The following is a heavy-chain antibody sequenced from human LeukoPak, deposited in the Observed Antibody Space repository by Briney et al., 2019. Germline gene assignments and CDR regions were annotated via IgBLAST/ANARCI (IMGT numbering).Heavy chain of an antibody. Sequence: ASVKVSCKASGCTFTSYGISWVRQAPGQGLEWMGWISAYNGYTNYAQKLQGRVTMTTDTSSNSAYLELRSLRSDDAAVYYCARSQSSSWHSGLNWFDPWGQGTLVTVSS. CDR1: GCTFTSYG. CDR3: ARSQSSSWHSGLNWFDP. J-gene: IGHJ5*02. V-gene: IGHV1-18*01. CDR2: ISAYNGYT. D-gene: IGHD6-13*01.